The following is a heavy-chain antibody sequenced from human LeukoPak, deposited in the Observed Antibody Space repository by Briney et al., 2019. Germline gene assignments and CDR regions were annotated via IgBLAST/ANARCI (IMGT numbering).Heavy chain of an antibody. CDR2: INKDGRST. CDR1: GMIFNNHW. J-gene: IGHJ6*03. Sequence: PGGSLRLSCAASGMIFNNHWMHWIRHAPGKGLVWVARINKDGRSTTYAEPVKGRFTISRDNAKNTLSLQMNSLRVEDTALYYCVRDVRGIGQDYYYMDVWGKGTTVTVSS. V-gene: IGHV3-74*03. D-gene: IGHD3-16*01. CDR3: VRDVRGIGQDYYYMDV.